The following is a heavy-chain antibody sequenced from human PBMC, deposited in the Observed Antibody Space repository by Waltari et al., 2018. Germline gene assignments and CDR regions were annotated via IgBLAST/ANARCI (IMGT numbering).Heavy chain of an antibody. D-gene: IGHD2-2*01. Sequence: EVQLVESGGGLVQPGGSLRLSCAASGFTFSSYDMHWVRQVTGKSWGWVSGIATGGDTNYPGSVKGRFTISRENAKNSLYLQMNSLRAEDTAVYYCAREGETSPGTWYFDLWGRGTLVTVSS. V-gene: IGHV3-13*01. CDR3: AREGETSPGTWYFDL. J-gene: IGHJ2*01. CDR1: GFTFSSYD. CDR2: IATGGDT.